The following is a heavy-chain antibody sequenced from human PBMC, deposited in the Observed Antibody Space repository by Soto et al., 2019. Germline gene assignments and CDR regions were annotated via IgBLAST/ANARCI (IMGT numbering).Heavy chain of an antibody. CDR1: GFIFSDYG. D-gene: IGHD3-22*01. J-gene: IGHJ6*02. V-gene: IGHV3-30*18. Sequence: QVQLVESGGGVVQPGRSLRLSCEASGFIFSDYGMHWVRQAPGKGLEWVALISYDGTKKNYADSVRGRFTISRDDSKNTLYLQMNNLRAEDTALYYCAKDRATYYYDSSDYFYYFGMDLWGQGTTVTVSS. CDR3: AKDRATYYYDSSDYFYYFGMDL. CDR2: ISYDGTKK.